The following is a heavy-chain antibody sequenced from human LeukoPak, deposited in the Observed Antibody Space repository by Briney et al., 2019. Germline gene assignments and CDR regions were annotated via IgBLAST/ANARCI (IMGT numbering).Heavy chain of an antibody. V-gene: IGHV4-59*01. CDR1: GGSISSYY. Sequence: SETLSLTCTVSGGSISSYYWSWIRQPPGEGLEWIGYIDYSGSTNYNPSLKSRVTISVDTSKNQFSLKLSSVTAADTAVYSCASRSSGYYYGMDVWGQGTTVTVSS. CDR3: ASRSSGYYYGMDV. CDR2: IDYSGST. J-gene: IGHJ6*02. D-gene: IGHD6-6*01.